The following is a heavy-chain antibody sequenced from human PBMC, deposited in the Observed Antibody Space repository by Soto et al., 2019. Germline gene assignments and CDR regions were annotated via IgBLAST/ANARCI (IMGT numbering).Heavy chain of an antibody. CDR2: IKEDGSEK. CDR3: ARGGNWFDP. V-gene: IGHV3-7*04. CDR1: GFTFSSYW. J-gene: IGHJ5*02. Sequence: GGSLRLSCAASGFTFSSYWMTWVRQAPGKGLEWVANIKEDGSEKYYVDSVKGRFIISRDNAKNSLFLQMNSLRAEDTAVYHCARGGNWFDPWGQGTLVTVSS. D-gene: IGHD3-16*01.